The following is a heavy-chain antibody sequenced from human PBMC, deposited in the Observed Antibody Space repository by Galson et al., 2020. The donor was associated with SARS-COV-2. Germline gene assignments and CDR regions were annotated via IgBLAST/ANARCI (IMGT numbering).Heavy chain of an antibody. D-gene: IGHD6-25*01. CDR1: GDSVSSTSVS. Sequence: SETLSLTCAISGDSVSSTSVSWNWTRQSPSRGLEWLGRTYYRSKRYDDYAVSMKSRITINADTSNNQFSLHLNSVTPEDTAVYFCARAGLTTAVTGFDYWGQGTLVTVSS. CDR3: ARAGLTTAVTGFDY. J-gene: IGHJ4*02. CDR2: TYYRSKRYD. V-gene: IGHV6-1*01.